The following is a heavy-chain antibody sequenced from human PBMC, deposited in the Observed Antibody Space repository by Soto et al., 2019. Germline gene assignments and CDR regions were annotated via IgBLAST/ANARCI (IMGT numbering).Heavy chain of an antibody. D-gene: IGHD3-10*01. CDR3: ARASYGSGSYYPYYYNGMDV. Sequence: SETLSLTCTVSGGSISSGDYYWSWIRQPPGKGLEWIGYIYYSGSTYYNPSLKSRVTISVDTSKNQFSLKLSSVTAADTAVYYCARASYGSGSYYPYYYNGMDVWGQGTTVTVSS. CDR2: IYYSGST. J-gene: IGHJ6*02. CDR1: GGSISSGDYY. V-gene: IGHV4-30-4*01.